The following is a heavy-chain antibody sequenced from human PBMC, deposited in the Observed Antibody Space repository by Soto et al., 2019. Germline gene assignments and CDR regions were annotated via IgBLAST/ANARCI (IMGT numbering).Heavy chain of an antibody. D-gene: IGHD1-26*01. CDR1: GGSISSSSYY. CDR3: ARLVRGGVGATNWFDP. CDR2: IYYSGST. V-gene: IGHV4-39*01. Sequence: SETLSLTCTVSGGSISSSSYYWGWIRQPPGKGLEWIGSIYYSGSTYYNPSLKSRVTISVDTSKNQFSLKLSSVTAADTAVYYCARLVRGGVGATNWFDPWGQGTLVTVSS. J-gene: IGHJ5*02.